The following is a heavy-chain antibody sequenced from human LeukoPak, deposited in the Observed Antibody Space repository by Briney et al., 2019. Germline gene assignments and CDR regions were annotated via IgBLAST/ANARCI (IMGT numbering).Heavy chain of an antibody. D-gene: IGHD6-13*01. Sequence: GGSLRLSCAASGFTFSSYSMNWVRKVPGKGLEWVSSIGSSSSYIYYADSVKGRFTISRDNAKNSLYLQMNSLRAEDTAVYYSARERSAAGTPVEDYWGQGTLVTVSS. CDR1: GFTFSSYS. J-gene: IGHJ4*02. V-gene: IGHV3-21*01. CDR3: ARERSAAGTPVEDY. CDR2: IGSSSSYI.